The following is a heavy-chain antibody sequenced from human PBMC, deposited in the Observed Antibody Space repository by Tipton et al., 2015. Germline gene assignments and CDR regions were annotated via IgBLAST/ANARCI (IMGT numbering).Heavy chain of an antibody. D-gene: IGHD3-22*01. CDR2: YYTGST. V-gene: IGHV4-30-4*01. Sequence: TLSLTCTVSGGSISSGDYYWTWIRQPPGKGLEYIGYYYTGSTYYNPSLKSRVTMSVDTSKNQFSLHLSSVTAADTAVYYCAREVWYNDSTGYDYWGQGTLVTVSS. CDR1: GGSISSGDYY. J-gene: IGHJ4*02. CDR3: AREVWYNDSTGYDY.